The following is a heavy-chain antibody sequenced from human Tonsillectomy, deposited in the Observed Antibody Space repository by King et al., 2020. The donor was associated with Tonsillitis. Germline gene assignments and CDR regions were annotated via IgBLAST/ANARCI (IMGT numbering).Heavy chain of an antibody. CDR1: GFTFSNYW. D-gene: IGHD3-3*01. J-gene: IGHJ4*02. CDR2: IKQDGSEK. V-gene: IGHV3-7*02. Sequence: VQLVESGGGLVQPGGSLRLSCAASGFTFSNYWMSWVRQAPGKGLEWVANIKQDGSEKYYVDSVKGRFTISRDNAKNSLFLEMNSLRVEDTAVYYCASGTHYDFWSGYLRDFDYWGQGTLVTVSS. CDR3: ASGTHYDFWSGYLRDFDY.